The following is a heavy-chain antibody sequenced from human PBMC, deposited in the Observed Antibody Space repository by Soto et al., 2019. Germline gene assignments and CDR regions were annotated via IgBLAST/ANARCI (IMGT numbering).Heavy chain of an antibody. D-gene: IGHD5-12*01. CDR3: ARDLGTTPPMPFDY. CDR2: IIPILGIA. J-gene: IGHJ4*02. V-gene: IGHV1-69*08. Sequence: QVQLVQSGAEVKKPGSSVKVSCKASGGTFSSYTISWVRQAPGQGLEWMGRIIPILGIANYAQKFQGRVTITADKSTSTAYMELSILRSEDTAVYYCARDLGTTPPMPFDYWGQGTLVTVSS. CDR1: GGTFSSYT.